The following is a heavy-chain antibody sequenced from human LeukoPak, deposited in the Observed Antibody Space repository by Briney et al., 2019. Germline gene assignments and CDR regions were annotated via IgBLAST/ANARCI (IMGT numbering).Heavy chain of an antibody. V-gene: IGHV3-74*01. CDR2: ISSDGSRT. CDR1: GFTFISYW. Sequence: GGSLRLSCAASGFTFISYWMHWVRQAPGKGLVWVSRISSDGSRTTYADSVKGRFSISRDNAKNTLYLQMNSLRVEDTAVYYCARGGSLRFLDPVMSSTYGFDIWGQGTMVTVSS. D-gene: IGHD3-3*01. CDR3: ARGGSLRFLDPVMSSTYGFDI. J-gene: IGHJ3*02.